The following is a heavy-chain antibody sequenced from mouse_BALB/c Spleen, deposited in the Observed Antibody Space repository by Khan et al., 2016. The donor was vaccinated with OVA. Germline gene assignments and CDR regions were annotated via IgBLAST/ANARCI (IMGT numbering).Heavy chain of an antibody. CDR1: GYTFTTYW. V-gene: IGHV1-7*01. CDR2: INPSTGHT. J-gene: IGHJ3*01. Sequence: QVRLQQSGAELAKPGASVKMSCKASGYTFTTYWMHWVKQRPGQGLEWIGYINPSTGHTEYNQKFKDKATLTADTSSSTAYMLLSSLTSEDSAVYYCARWGTTRRWFAYWGQGTLVTVSA. D-gene: IGHD2-14*01. CDR3: ARWGTTRRWFAY.